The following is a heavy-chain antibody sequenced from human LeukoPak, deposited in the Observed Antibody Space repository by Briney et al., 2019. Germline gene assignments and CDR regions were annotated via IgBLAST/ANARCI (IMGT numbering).Heavy chain of an antibody. CDR3: AKEMVGPDGGEYFQH. J-gene: IGHJ1*01. Sequence: GGSLRLSCAASGFTFSSYGMHWVRQAPGKGLEWVAFIRYDGSNKYYADSVKGRFTISRDNSKNTLYLQMNSLRAEDTAVYYCAKEMVGPDGGEYFQHWGQGTLVTVSS. V-gene: IGHV3-30*02. CDR1: GFTFSSYG. CDR2: IRYDGSNK. D-gene: IGHD2-15*01.